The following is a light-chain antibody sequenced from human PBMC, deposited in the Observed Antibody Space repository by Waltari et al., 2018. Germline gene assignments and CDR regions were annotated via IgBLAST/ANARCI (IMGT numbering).Light chain of an antibody. CDR2: KAS. Sequence: DIQITTSPSTLSASVGEKVTIPCRASQSSSSWLAWYQQKPGKAPKLLIYKASSLESWVPSRFSGSGSGTEVTLTISSLQPDDFATYYCQQYNSYSPWTFGQGTKVEIK. CDR3: QQYNSYSPWT. J-gene: IGKJ1*01. V-gene: IGKV1-5*03. CDR1: QSSSSW.